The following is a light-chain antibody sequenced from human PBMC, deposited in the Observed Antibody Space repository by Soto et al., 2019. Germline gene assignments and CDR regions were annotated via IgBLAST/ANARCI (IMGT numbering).Light chain of an antibody. Sequence: ENVLTQSPGTLSSSPGERATLSCRASQSVGSYLGWYQKKPGQAPRLLIYGASNRATGIPDRFSGSGSGTDFTLTISRLEPEDFAVYYCQHYGGPPPWTFGQGTKVEIK. V-gene: IGKV3-20*01. CDR1: QSVGSY. CDR3: QHYGGPPPWT. CDR2: GAS. J-gene: IGKJ1*01.